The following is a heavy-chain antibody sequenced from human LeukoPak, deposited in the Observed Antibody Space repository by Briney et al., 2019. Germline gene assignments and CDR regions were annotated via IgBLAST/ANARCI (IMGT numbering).Heavy chain of an antibody. Sequence: GGSLRLSCAASGFTFSSYGMHWVRQAPGKGLEWVAVISYDGSNKYYADSVKGRFTISRDNSKNTLYLQMNSLRAEDTAVYYCAKDTWSRTGYSSGFDYWGQGTLVTVSS. CDR2: ISYDGSNK. J-gene: IGHJ4*02. D-gene: IGHD6-19*01. CDR3: AKDTWSRTGYSSGFDY. V-gene: IGHV3-30*18. CDR1: GFTFSSYG.